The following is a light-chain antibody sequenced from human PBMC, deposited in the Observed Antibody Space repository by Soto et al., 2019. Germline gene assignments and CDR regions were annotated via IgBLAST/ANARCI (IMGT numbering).Light chain of an antibody. CDR2: AAS. CDR1: QDISYY. Sequence: DIQMTQSPSSLSASVGDRVTISCRASQDISYYLGWYQQRPGKAPRLLIYAASTLQSGVPSRFGGSGSGTDFTLTISSLQPEDFAVYYCQQYGSSPKAFGQGTKLEIK. V-gene: IGKV1-27*01. CDR3: QQYGSSPKA. J-gene: IGKJ2*01.